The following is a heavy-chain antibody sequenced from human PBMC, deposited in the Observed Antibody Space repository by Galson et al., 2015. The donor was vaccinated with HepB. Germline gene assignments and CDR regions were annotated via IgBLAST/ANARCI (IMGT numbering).Heavy chain of an antibody. CDR1: GYSFTNYW. CDR2: TNPSDSYT. D-gene: IGHD3-16*02. J-gene: IGHJ4*02. CDR3: ARLRFGGVIGD. V-gene: IGHV5-10-1*01. Sequence: QSGAEVKKPGESLRISCKGSGYSFTNYWITWVRQMPGKGLEWMGRTNPSDSYTNFSPSFQGHVTISTDNSISTAYLHWSSLRASDTAIYYCARLRFGGVIGDWGQGTLVTVSS.